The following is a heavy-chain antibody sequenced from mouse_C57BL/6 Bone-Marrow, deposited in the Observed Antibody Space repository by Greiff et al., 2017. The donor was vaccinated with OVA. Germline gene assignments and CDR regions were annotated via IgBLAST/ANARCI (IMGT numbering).Heavy chain of an antibody. D-gene: IGHD2-3*01. Sequence: DVMLVESGGGLVQPGGSLKLSCAASGFTFSDYYMYWVRQTPEKRLEWVAYISNGGGSTYYPDTVKGRFTISRDNAKNTLYLQMSRLKAEDTAMYYCARLIYDGYFHWDFDVWGTGTTVTVSS. J-gene: IGHJ1*03. V-gene: IGHV5-12*01. CDR2: ISNGGGST. CDR1: GFTFSDYY. CDR3: ARLIYDGYFHWDFDV.